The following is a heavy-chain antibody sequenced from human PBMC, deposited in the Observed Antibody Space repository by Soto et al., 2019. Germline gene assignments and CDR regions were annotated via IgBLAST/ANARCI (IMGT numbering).Heavy chain of an antibody. V-gene: IGHV1-69*12. CDR2: IIPMFGIT. Sequence: QVQLVQSGAEVKKPGSSVKVSCNVSGGTLSSYGFNWVRQAPGQGLEWMGGIIPMFGITNHTQKFQDRITISADASTNTAYLKLKSLRADDTAIYCCASDRGYVLINWGQGTLLKVSA. CDR3: ASDRGYVLIN. D-gene: IGHD2-15*01. J-gene: IGHJ4*02. CDR1: GGTLSSYG.